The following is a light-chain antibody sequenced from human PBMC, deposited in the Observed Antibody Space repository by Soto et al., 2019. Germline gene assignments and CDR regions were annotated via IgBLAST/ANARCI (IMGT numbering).Light chain of an antibody. CDR3: QQYNSSPLT. CDR2: KAS. V-gene: IGKV1-5*03. Sequence: DIQMTQSPSTLSASVGDRVTITCRASQSVSVWLAWYQQKPGKAPKVLIYKASSLESGVPSRFSGSGSETEFTLTIGRLQPDDFATYYCQQYNSSPLTFGGGTKVEIK. CDR1: QSVSVW. J-gene: IGKJ4*01.